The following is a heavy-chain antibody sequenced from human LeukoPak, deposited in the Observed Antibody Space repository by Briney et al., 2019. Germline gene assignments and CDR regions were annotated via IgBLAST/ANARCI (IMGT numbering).Heavy chain of an antibody. V-gene: IGHV3-23*01. CDR3: AKRGEDPVDLDY. CDR1: GFTFSSHG. D-gene: IGHD3-16*01. Sequence: GGSLRLSCAASGFTFSSHGMNWVRQAPGKGLEWVSAITGSGDRTYYTDSARGRFTVSRDNSKNTLYLQMNGLRAEDTAVYYCAKRGEDPVDLDYWGQGTLVTVSS. CDR2: ITGSGDRT. J-gene: IGHJ4*02.